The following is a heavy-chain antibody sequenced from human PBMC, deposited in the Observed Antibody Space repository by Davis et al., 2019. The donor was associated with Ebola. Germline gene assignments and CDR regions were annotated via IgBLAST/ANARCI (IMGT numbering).Heavy chain of an antibody. CDR3: AKKWGSSGWYAFDY. CDR2: ISGSGGST. J-gene: IGHJ4*02. D-gene: IGHD6-19*01. CDR1: GFTFSSYA. Sequence: GGSLRLSCAASGFTFSSYAMSWVRQAPGKGLEWVSAISGSGGSTYYAGSVKGRFTISRDNSKNTLYLQMNSLRAEDTAVYYCAKKWGSSGWYAFDYWGQGTLVTVSS. V-gene: IGHV3-23*01.